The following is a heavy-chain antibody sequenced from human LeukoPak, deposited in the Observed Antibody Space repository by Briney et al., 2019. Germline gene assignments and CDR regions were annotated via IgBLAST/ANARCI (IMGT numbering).Heavy chain of an antibody. V-gene: IGHV4-4*07. D-gene: IGHD3-22*01. J-gene: IGHJ6*03. CDR1: GGSIINYY. CDR2: IYVTGST. CDR3: ARLKYYDSTGYSPGYYMNV. Sequence: SETLSLTCTVSGGSIINYYWSWIRQPAGTGLEWVGRIYVTGSTIYNPSLQSRLSMSVDTSKNQFSLRLTSVTAADTAVYYCARLKYYDSTGYSPGYYMNVWGKGITVTVSS.